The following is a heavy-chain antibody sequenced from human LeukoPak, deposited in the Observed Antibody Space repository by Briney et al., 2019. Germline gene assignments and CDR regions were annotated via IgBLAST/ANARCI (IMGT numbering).Heavy chain of an antibody. CDR1: GYSITSYW. Sequence: GESLKICCKGSGYSITSYWIGWVRQMPGKGQEWMGIIYPGDSDTRYSPSFQGQVTISADKSTSTAYLQWSSLKASDTAMYYCARHRGQQLIDYFDYWGQGTLVTVSS. V-gene: IGHV5-51*01. CDR2: IYPGDSDT. J-gene: IGHJ4*02. D-gene: IGHD6-13*01. CDR3: ARHRGQQLIDYFDY.